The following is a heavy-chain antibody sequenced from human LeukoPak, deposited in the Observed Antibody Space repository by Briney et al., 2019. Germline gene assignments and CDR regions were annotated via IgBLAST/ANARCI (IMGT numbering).Heavy chain of an antibody. V-gene: IGHV4-34*01. D-gene: IGHD6-13*01. J-gene: IGHJ4*02. CDR1: GGSFSGYY. CDR3: ARADSSSWRL. Sequence: SETLSLTCAVYGGSFSGYYWSWIRQPPGKGLEWIGEINHSGSTNYNPSLKSRVTISVDTSKNQFSLKLSSVTAADTAVYYCARADSSSWRLWGQGTLVTASS. CDR2: INHSGST.